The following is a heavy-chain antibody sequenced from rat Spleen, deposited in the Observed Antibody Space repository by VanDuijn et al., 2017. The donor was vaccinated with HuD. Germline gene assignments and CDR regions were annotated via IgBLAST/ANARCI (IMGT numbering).Heavy chain of an antibody. CDR3: ARRHYGYTDYFDY. V-gene: IGHV5-19*01. CDR1: GFTFRNYS. CDR2: ISYDGGST. J-gene: IGHJ2*01. D-gene: IGHD1-11*01. Sequence: EVQLVESGGGLVQPGRSLKLSCSASGFTFRNYSMHWIRQAPTKGLEWVAYISYDGGSTYYRDSVKGRFTFSRDNAKNTQYLQMDSLTSEDTATYYCARRHYGYTDYFDYWGQGVMVTVSS.